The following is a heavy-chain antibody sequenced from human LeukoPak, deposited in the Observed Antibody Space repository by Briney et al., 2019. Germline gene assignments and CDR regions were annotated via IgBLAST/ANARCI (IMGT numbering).Heavy chain of an antibody. D-gene: IGHD6-19*01. Sequence: PGGSLRLSCAASGFTFSSYEMNWVRQAPGKGLEWVSKISSSGSAIYYADSVKGRFTISRDNAKSTLYLQLNSLRAEDTAVYYCARGGSPGYWGQGTLVTVSS. CDR3: ARGGSPGY. CDR1: GFTFSSYE. CDR2: ISSSGSAI. V-gene: IGHV3-48*03. J-gene: IGHJ4*02.